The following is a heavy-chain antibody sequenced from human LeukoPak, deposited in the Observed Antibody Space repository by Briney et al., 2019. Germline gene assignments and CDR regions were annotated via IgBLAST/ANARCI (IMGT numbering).Heavy chain of an antibody. J-gene: IGHJ6*03. CDR1: GYTFTSYG. CDR2: MNPNSGNT. V-gene: IGHV1-8*02. CDR3: ARGVVGTIFGVVISPRYYMDV. D-gene: IGHD3-3*01. Sequence: GASVKVSCKASGYTFTSYGISWVRQAPGQGLEGMGWMNPNSGNTGYAQKFQGRVTMTRNTSISTAYMELSSLRSEETAVYYCARGVVGTIFGVVISPRYYMDVWGKGTTVTVSS.